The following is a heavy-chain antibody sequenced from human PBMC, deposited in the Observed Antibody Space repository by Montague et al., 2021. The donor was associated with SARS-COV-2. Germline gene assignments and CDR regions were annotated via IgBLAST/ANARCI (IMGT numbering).Heavy chain of an antibody. CDR1: GGSISSSSYY. J-gene: IGHJ4*02. D-gene: IGHD3-10*01. Sequence: SETLSLTCTVSGGSISSSSYYWGWIRQPPGKGLEWIGSIYYSGSTYYNPSLKSRVTISVDTSKNQFSLKLSSATVADTAVYYCARRESMVRGVIITFSSPFDYWGQGTLVTVSS. V-gene: IGHV4-39*01. CDR3: ARRESMVRGVIITFSSPFDY. CDR2: IYYSGST.